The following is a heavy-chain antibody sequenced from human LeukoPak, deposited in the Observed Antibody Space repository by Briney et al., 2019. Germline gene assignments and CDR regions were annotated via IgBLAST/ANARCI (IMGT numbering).Heavy chain of an antibody. V-gene: IGHV4-59*08. CDR2: IYYSGST. D-gene: IGHD6-19*01. CDR1: GGSISSYY. CDR3: ARQQWLEANFDY. Sequence: SETLSLTCTVSGGSISSYYWSWTRQPPGKGLEWIGYIYYSGSTNYNPSLKSRVTISVDTSKNQFSLKLSSVTAADTAVYYCARQQWLEANFDYWGQGTLVTVSS. J-gene: IGHJ4*02.